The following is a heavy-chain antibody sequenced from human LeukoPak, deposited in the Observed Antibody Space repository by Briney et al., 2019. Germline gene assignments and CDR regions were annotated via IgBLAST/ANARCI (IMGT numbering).Heavy chain of an antibody. Sequence: GGSPRLSCVGSGFTFSSHAMSWVRQAPEKGPEWVSGIYESGQTTHYADSVKGRFSISRDNSKNTLYLQMDSLRGEDTAIYYCAKDYRIGYSDHFDYWGQGALVTVSS. J-gene: IGHJ4*02. V-gene: IGHV3-23*01. D-gene: IGHD2-21*01. CDR3: AKDYRIGYSDHFDY. CDR2: IYESGQTT. CDR1: GFTFSSHA.